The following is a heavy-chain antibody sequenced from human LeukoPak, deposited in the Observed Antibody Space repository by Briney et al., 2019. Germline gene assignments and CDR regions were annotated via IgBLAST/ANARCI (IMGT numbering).Heavy chain of an antibody. CDR1: GFTFSSFW. J-gene: IGHJ5*02. Sequence: GGSLRLSCAASGFTFSSFWMSWVRQAPGKGLEWLANINEDGTGKYYVHSVKGRFTISRDNAKNSLYLQLNTLRGDDTAVYYCARSISGRSPPFDPWGQGTLVTVSS. V-gene: IGHV3-7*01. D-gene: IGHD2-21*01. CDR2: INEDGTGK. CDR3: ARSISGRSPPFDP.